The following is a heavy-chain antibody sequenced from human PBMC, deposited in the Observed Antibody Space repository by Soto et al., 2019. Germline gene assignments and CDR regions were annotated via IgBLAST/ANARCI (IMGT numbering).Heavy chain of an antibody. CDR3: ARSYSSGWYSGGWFDP. J-gene: IGHJ5*02. V-gene: IGHV3-33*01. Sequence: QVQLVESGGGVVQPGRSLRLSCAASEFTFSSYGMHWVRQAPGKGLEWVAVIWYDGSNKYYADSVKGRFTISRDNSKNTLYLQMNSLRAEDTAVYYCARSYSSGWYSGGWFDPWGQGTLVTVSS. CDR1: EFTFSSYG. D-gene: IGHD6-19*01. CDR2: IWYDGSNK.